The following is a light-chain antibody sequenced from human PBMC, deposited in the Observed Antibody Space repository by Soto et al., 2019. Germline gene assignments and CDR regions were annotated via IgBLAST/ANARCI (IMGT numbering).Light chain of an antibody. Sequence: QSVLTQPPSASGSPGQSVTISCTGTSSDVGGCKFVSWYHQYPGKAPKLIIYEVSKRPSGVPDRFSGSKSGNTASLTVSGLQAEDEAEYYCSSCAGSNNPYVFGTGTKVTVL. CDR3: SSCAGSNNPYV. CDR2: EVS. J-gene: IGLJ1*01. CDR1: SSDVGGCKF. V-gene: IGLV2-8*01.